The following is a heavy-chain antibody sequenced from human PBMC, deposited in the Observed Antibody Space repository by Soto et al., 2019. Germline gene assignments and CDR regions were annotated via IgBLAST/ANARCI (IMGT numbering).Heavy chain of an antibody. D-gene: IGHD2-8*01. CDR2: ISKSSTTI. CDR3: ARDPPNFYYYGMDV. J-gene: IGHJ6*02. Sequence: LRLSCIASGFTLSTYSMTWVRQAPGKGLEWLSYISKSSTTINYADSVKGRFTISRGNAKNSVYLEMSSLRDEDSAVYYCARDPPNFYYYGMDVWGQGTTVTVS. CDR1: GFTLSTYS. V-gene: IGHV3-48*02.